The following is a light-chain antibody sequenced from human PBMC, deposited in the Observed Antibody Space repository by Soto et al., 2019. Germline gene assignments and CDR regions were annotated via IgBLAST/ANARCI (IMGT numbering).Light chain of an antibody. Sequence: QSVLTPPASVSGSPGQSITISCTGATSDIGTFNLVSWYPQHPGKVPKLMIYEVTRRPSNTSTRFSGSKSGNGASLTVSGLRAEDEADYFGCSYAGYGTFGVGSGTNVTVL. CDR2: EVT. CDR1: TSDIGTFNL. CDR3: CSYAGYGTFG. V-gene: IGLV2-23*02. J-gene: IGLJ1*01.